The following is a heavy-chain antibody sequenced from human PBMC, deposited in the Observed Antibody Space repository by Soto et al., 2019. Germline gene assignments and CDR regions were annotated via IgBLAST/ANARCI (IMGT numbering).Heavy chain of an antibody. Sequence: QVQLQESGPGLVKPSETLSLTCTVSGGSISSYYWSWIRQPPGKGLEWIGYIYCSGSTNYNPSLKSRVTISVDTSKNQFSLKLSSVTAADTAVYYCARAGRRYSSGWYEDYWGQGTLVTVSS. J-gene: IGHJ4*02. CDR3: ARAGRRYSSGWYEDY. CDR1: GGSISSYY. CDR2: IYCSGST. D-gene: IGHD6-19*01. V-gene: IGHV4-59*01.